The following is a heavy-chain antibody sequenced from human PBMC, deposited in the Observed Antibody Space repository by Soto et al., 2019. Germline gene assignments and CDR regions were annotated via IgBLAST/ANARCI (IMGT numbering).Heavy chain of an antibody. CDR2: IIPVFGTP. Sequence: QVQLEQSGSEVKKSGSSVKVSCKASGYSFSSHAITWVRQATGQGLEWMGGIIPVFGTPSYAQKFQGRVTISADKSTNTYYLELRSLRSEDTAVSYCASGGALSTSWYWGDGLDSWGQGTQVTVSS. J-gene: IGHJ4*02. V-gene: IGHV1-69*06. D-gene: IGHD6-13*01. CDR3: ASGGALSTSWYWGDGLDS. CDR1: GYSFSSHA.